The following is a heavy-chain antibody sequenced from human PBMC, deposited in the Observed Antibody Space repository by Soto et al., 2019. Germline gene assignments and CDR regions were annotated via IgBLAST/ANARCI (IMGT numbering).Heavy chain of an antibody. V-gene: IGHV3-30-3*01. D-gene: IGHD5-12*01. Sequence: GGSLRLSCAASGFTFSSYAMHWVRQAPGKGLEWVAVISYDGSNKYYADSVKGRFTISRDNSKNTLYLQMNSLRAEDTAVYYCARDERYSGYDGPDYWGQGTLVTVSS. CDR3: ARDERYSGYDGPDY. J-gene: IGHJ4*02. CDR1: GFTFSSYA. CDR2: ISYDGSNK.